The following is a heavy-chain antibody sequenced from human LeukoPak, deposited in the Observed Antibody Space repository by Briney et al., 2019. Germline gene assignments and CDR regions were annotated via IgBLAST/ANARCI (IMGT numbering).Heavy chain of an antibody. J-gene: IGHJ4*02. V-gene: IGHV3-74*01. D-gene: IGHD3-3*01. CDR2: INSDGSST. Sequence: GGSLRLSCAASGFTFSSYWMHCVRQAPGKGLVWLSRINSDGSSTSYADSVKGRFTISRDNAKNTLHLQMNSLRAEDTAVYYCAKSPRDFGVVIKGQEFWYWGQGTLVTVSS. CDR3: AKSPRDFGVVIKGQEFWY. CDR1: GFTFSSYW.